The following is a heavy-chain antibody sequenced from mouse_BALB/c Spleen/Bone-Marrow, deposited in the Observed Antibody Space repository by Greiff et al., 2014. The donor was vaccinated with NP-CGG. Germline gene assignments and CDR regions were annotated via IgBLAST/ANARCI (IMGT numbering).Heavy chain of an antibody. V-gene: IGHV1S29*02. D-gene: IGHD4-1*01. CDR1: GYTFTDYN. J-gene: IGHJ3*01. Sequence: VQLQQPGPELVKPGASVKISCKASGYTFTDYNMHWVKQSHGKSLEWIGYTYPYNGGTGGTGYNQKFKSKAILTVDKSSSTAYVELRSLTSEDSAVYYCARELGGAYWGQGTLVTVSA. CDR3: ARELGGAY. CDR2: TYPYNGGTGGT.